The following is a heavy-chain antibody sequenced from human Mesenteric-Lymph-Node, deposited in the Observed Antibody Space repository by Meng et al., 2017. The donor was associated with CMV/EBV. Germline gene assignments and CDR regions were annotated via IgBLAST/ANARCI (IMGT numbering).Heavy chain of an antibody. Sequence: GESLKISCQGSGSSLSNYWIAWVRQMPGKGLEWMGIIYPGDSDTRYSPSFQGQVTISVDKSITTAYLQWTSLKASDTAMYYGARLSSNWGYYFDYWGQGTLVTVSS. D-gene: IGHD7-27*01. CDR3: ARLSSNWGYYFDY. CDR2: IYPGDSDT. V-gene: IGHV5-51*01. J-gene: IGHJ4*02. CDR1: GSSLSNYW.